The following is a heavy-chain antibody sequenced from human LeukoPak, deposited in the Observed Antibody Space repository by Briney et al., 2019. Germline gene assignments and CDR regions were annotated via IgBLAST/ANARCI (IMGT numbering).Heavy chain of an antibody. Sequence: PGGSLRLSCAASGFTFSSYEMNWVRQAPGKGLEWVSYISSSGSTIYYADSVKGRFTISRDNAQNSLYLQMNSLRAEDTAVYYCARAISSSWYPSRYYYYYYMDVWGKGTTVTISS. CDR2: ISSSGSTI. J-gene: IGHJ6*03. CDR1: GFTFSSYE. D-gene: IGHD6-13*01. CDR3: ARAISSSWYPSRYYYYYYMDV. V-gene: IGHV3-48*03.